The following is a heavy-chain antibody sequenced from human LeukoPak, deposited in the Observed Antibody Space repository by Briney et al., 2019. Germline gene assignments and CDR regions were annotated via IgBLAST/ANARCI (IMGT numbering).Heavy chain of an antibody. Sequence: ASVKVSCKASGYIFTGYYMHWVRQAPGQGLEWMGWINPNRGGTNYAQKFQGRVTMTRDTSISTAYMELSRLRSDDTAVYYCARAGGYSGYTLDDYWGQGTLVTVSS. CDR2: INPNRGGT. J-gene: IGHJ4*02. D-gene: IGHD5-12*01. V-gene: IGHV1-2*02. CDR1: GYIFTGYY. CDR3: ARAGGYSGYTLDDY.